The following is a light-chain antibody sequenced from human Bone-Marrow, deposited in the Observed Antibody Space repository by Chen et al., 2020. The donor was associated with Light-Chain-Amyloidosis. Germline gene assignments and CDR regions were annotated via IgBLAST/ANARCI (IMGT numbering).Light chain of an antibody. Sequence: EIVLTQSPGTLSLSPGEGANLSCRASQTISSNYLTWYQQKFGQAPRILIYGSSGRATGISDRFTGSGSGTDFTLTINRLETEDFAMYYCQQYGTSPLTFGGGTKVEIK. CDR1: QTISSNY. V-gene: IGKV3-20*01. CDR2: GSS. CDR3: QQYGTSPLT. J-gene: IGKJ4*01.